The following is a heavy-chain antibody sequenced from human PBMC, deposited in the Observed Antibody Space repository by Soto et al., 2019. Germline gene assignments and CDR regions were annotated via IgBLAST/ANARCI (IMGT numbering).Heavy chain of an antibody. CDR1: GGSFSGYY. Sequence: SETLSLTCAVYGGSFSGYYWSWIRQPPGKGLEWIGEINHSGSTYYNPSLKSRVTIAVDTSKNQFSLKLSSVTAADTAVYYCARVVDSYGSFDDWGQGTLVTVSS. D-gene: IGHD5-18*01. CDR3: ARVVDSYGSFDD. CDR2: INHSGST. V-gene: IGHV4-34*01. J-gene: IGHJ4*02.